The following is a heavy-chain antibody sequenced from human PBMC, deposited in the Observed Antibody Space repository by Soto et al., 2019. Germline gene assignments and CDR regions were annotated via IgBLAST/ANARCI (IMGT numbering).Heavy chain of an antibody. V-gene: IGHV3-23*01. CDR1: VFTFSSYA. Sequence: GGSLRLSCAASVFTFSSYAMSWVRQAPGKGLEWVSAISGSGGSTYYADSVKGRFTISRDNSKNTLYLQMNSLRAEDTAVYYCAKHKEFGYYFDYWGQGTLVTVSS. CDR2: ISGSGGST. D-gene: IGHD3-10*01. J-gene: IGHJ4*02. CDR3: AKHKEFGYYFDY.